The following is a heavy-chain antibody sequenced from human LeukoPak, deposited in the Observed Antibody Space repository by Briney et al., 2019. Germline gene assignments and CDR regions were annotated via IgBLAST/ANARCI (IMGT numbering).Heavy chain of an antibody. Sequence: GGSLRLSCAASGFTFSSYAMSWVRQAPGKGLEWVSAISGSGGSTYYADSVKGRFTSSRDNSKNTLYLQMNSLRAEDTAVYYCAKDAYGDYGVYYYGMDVWGKGTTVTVSS. CDR1: GFTFSSYA. D-gene: IGHD4-17*01. CDR2: ISGSGGST. CDR3: AKDAYGDYGVYYYGMDV. V-gene: IGHV3-23*01. J-gene: IGHJ6*04.